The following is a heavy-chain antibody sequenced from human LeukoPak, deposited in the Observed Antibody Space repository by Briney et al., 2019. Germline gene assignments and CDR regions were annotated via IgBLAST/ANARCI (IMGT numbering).Heavy chain of an antibody. V-gene: IGHV4-34*01. CDR1: GGSFSGYY. CDR2: INHSGST. J-gene: IGHJ6*03. Sequence: SETLSLTCAVYGGSFSGYYWSWIRQPPGKGLEWIGEINHSGSTNYNPSLKSRVTISVDTSKNQFSLKLSSVTAADTAVYYCARHVAAAGTVGYYYYMDVWGKGTTVTISS. CDR3: ARHVAAAGTVGYYYYMDV. D-gene: IGHD6-13*01.